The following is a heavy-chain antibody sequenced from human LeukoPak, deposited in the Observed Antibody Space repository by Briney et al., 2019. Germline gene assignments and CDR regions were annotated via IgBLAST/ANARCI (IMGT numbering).Heavy chain of an antibody. CDR1: GFTFSSYG. V-gene: IGHV3-30*18. CDR3: AKDLGSGYDTLDY. Sequence: GGSLRLSCAASGFTFSSYGMHWVRQAPGKGLEWVAVISYDGSNKYYADSVKGRFTISRDNSKNTLYLQMNSLRAEDTAVYYCAKDLGSGYDTLDYWGQGTLVTVSS. J-gene: IGHJ4*02. CDR2: ISYDGSNK. D-gene: IGHD5-12*01.